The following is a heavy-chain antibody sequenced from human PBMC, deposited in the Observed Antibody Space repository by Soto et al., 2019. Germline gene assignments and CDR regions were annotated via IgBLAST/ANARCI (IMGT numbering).Heavy chain of an antibody. D-gene: IGHD7-27*01. CDR1: GGSISSGGYY. CDR3: AGDWGPTGDWGNWFDP. V-gene: IGHV4-31*03. CDR2: IYYSGST. Sequence: QVQLQESGPGLVKPSQTLSLTCTVSGGSISSGGYYWSWIRQHPGKGLEWIGYIYYSGSTYYNPSLKSRGTISVDPAKNQFSLEPSSVTAADTGVYYCAGDWGPTGDWGNWFDPWGQGTLVTVSS. J-gene: IGHJ5*02.